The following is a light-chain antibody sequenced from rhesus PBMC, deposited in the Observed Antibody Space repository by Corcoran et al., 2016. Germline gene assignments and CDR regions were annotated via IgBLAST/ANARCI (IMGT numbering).Light chain of an antibody. Sequence: DIQMTQSPSSLSASIGDTVTITCRASQAISSLLAWYQQKPGKAPKLLIYKASSLQSGYPSRFSGSGSGTEFTLTISSLQSEDFATYFCQPYSSRPLTFGGGTRVDLK. CDR2: KAS. V-gene: IGKV1-22*01. CDR1: QAISSL. CDR3: QPYSSRPLT. J-gene: IGKJ4*01.